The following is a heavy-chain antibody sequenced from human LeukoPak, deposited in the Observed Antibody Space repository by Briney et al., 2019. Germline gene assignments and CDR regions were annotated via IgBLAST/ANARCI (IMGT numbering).Heavy chain of an antibody. CDR1: GGSISSGSYY. Sequence: PSQTLSLTCTVSGGSISSGSYYWSWIRQPPGKGLEWIGYIYYSGSTYYNPSLKSRVTISVDTSKNQFSLKLSSVTAADTAVYYCARDQSIAAAGYDAFDIWGQGTMVTVSS. V-gene: IGHV4-30-4*08. J-gene: IGHJ3*02. CDR2: IYYSGST. D-gene: IGHD6-13*01. CDR3: ARDQSIAAAGYDAFDI.